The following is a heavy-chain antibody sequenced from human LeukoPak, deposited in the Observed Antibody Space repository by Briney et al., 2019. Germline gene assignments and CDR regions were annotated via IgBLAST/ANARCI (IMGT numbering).Heavy chain of an antibody. CDR2: ISSSSSYI. V-gene: IGHV3-21*01. Sequence: PGGSLRLSCAASGFTFSSYSMNWVRQAPGKGLEWVSSISSSSSYIYYADSVKGRFTISRDNAKNSLYLQMNSLRAEDTAVYYCARGDSSSWYDFDYWGQGTPVTVSS. CDR3: ARGDSSSWYDFDY. J-gene: IGHJ4*02. CDR1: GFTFSSYS. D-gene: IGHD6-13*01.